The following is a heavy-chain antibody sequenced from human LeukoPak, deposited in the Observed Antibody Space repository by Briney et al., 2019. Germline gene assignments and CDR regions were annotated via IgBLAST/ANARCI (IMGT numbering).Heavy chain of an antibody. CDR1: GGSISSYY. CDR3: ARMYGGHVADY. Sequence: SETLSLTCTVSGGSISSYYWSWIRQPPGKGLEWIGYIYYSGSTNYNPSLKSRVTISVDTSKNQFSLKLSSVTAADTAVYYCARMYGGHVADYWGQGTLVTVSS. D-gene: IGHD5-12*01. J-gene: IGHJ4*02. V-gene: IGHV4-59*08. CDR2: IYYSGST.